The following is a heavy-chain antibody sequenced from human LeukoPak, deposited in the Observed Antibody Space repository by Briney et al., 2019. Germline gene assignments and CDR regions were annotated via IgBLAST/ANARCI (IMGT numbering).Heavy chain of an antibody. CDR2: IRNSGST. J-gene: IGHJ4*02. CDR3: ARRLSLLSWKRAGYYFDY. CDR1: GGSISTYY. Sequence: SETLSLTCTVSGGSISTYYWTWIRRPPGKGLEWIGNIRNSGSTKYNPSLESRVTILVDTSKNQFSLKLSSVTAADTAVYYCARRLSLLSWKRAGYYFDYWGQGTLVTVSS. D-gene: IGHD6-13*01. V-gene: IGHV4-59*08.